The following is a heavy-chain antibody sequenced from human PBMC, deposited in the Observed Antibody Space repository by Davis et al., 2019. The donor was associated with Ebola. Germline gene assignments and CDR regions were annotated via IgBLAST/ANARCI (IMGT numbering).Heavy chain of an antibody. CDR2: IVSTVDGGTI. D-gene: IGHD2-2*01. V-gene: IGHV3-15*07. J-gene: IGHJ4*02. CDR3: TPLGVYCGSTSCDC. CDR1: GFSFSNAW. Sequence: PGGSLRLSCAASGFSFSNAWMNWVRQAPGKGLEWVGRIVSTVDGGTIDYAAPVKGRFSISRNDSKNTLYLQMNSLKTEDTAVYYCTPLGVYCGSTSCDCWGQGTLVTVSS.